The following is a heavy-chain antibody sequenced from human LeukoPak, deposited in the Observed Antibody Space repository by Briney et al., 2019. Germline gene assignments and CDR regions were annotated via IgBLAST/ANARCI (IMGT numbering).Heavy chain of an antibody. CDR1: GFTFTDHW. CDR3: AGDVVYRISNHYYMDG. CDR2: IDIDGRTK. D-gene: IGHD3-3*02. Sequence: GGSLRLSCAPSGFTFTDHWVAWVREAPGEGLEWGANIDIDGRTKNYVDAVKGRFTISRDNAKKSLYLQMNSLRAEDTGRYYCAGDVVYRISNHYYMDGW. J-gene: IGHJ6*03. V-gene: IGHV3-7*01.